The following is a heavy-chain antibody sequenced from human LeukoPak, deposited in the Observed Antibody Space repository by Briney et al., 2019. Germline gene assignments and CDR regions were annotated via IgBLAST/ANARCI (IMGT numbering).Heavy chain of an antibody. CDR3: AKVTWSSSGSDY. CDR2: ISDAAGTT. J-gene: IGHJ4*02. V-gene: IGHV3-23*01. D-gene: IGHD6-19*01. CDR1: GSTFSTFA. Sequence: GASLRLSCAASGSTFSTFALNWVGQARGKGLEWVSTISDAAGTTYYADSVRGRFTISRDNSKNTLYLQMNSLRAEDTAVYYCAKVTWSSSGSDYWGQGTLFTVSS.